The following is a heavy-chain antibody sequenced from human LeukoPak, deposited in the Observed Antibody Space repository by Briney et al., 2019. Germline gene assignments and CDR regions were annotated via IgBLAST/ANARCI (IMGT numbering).Heavy chain of an antibody. Sequence: QPGRSLRLSCTASGFTFGDYAMSWVSQAPGKGLEWVGFIRSKAYGGTTEYAASVKGRFTISRDDSKSIAYLQMNSLKTEDTAVYYCTRGPSSGWYYFDYWGQGTLVTVSS. J-gene: IGHJ4*02. D-gene: IGHD6-19*01. V-gene: IGHV3-49*04. CDR2: IRSKAYGGTT. CDR3: TRGPSSGWYYFDY. CDR1: GFTFGDYA.